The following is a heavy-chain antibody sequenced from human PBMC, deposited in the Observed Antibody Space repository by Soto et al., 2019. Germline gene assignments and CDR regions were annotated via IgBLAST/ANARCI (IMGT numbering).Heavy chain of an antibody. CDR2: ISGSGGST. CDR1: GFTFSSYA. D-gene: IGHD3-22*01. CDR3: AKSITMIVVVILD. Sequence: EVQLLEAGGGLVQPGGSLRLSCAASGFTFSSYAMSWVRQAPGKGLEWVSAISGSGGSTYYADSVKGRFTISRDNSKNTLYLQMNSLRAEDTAVYYCAKSITMIVVVILDWGQGTLVTVSS. J-gene: IGHJ4*02. V-gene: IGHV3-23*01.